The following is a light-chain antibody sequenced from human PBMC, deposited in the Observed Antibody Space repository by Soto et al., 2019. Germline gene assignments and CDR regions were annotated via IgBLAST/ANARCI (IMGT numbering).Light chain of an antibody. CDR1: QSISSY. J-gene: IGKJ1*01. Sequence: DIQMTQSPSSLSASVVDRVTITCRASQSISSYLNWYQQKPGKAPKLLIYDASSLESGVPSRFSGSGSGTEFTLTISSLQPDDFATYYCQHYNSYGTFGQGTKVDI. CDR2: DAS. V-gene: IGKV1-5*01. CDR3: QHYNSYGT.